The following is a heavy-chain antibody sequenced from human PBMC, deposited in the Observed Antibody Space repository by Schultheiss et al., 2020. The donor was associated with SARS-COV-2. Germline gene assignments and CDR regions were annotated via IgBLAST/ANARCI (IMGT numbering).Heavy chain of an antibody. CDR1: GGSFSGYY. CDR3: ARDGAAAGTLAYYYYGMDV. D-gene: IGHD6-13*01. Sequence: SETLSLTCAVYGGSFSGYYWSWIRQPPGKGLEWIGEINRLGVTNYNPSLKSRVTMSVDTSKNQFSLKLSSVTAADTAVYYCARDGAAAGTLAYYYYGMDVWGQGTTVTVSS. CDR2: INRLGVT. V-gene: IGHV4-34*01. J-gene: IGHJ6*02.